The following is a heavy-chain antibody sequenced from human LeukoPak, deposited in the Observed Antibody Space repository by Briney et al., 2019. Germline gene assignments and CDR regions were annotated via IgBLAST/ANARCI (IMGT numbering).Heavy chain of an antibody. CDR3: AKSYDFWSGYYTDDAFDI. J-gene: IGHJ3*02. CDR1: GFTFSSYG. D-gene: IGHD3-3*01. Sequence: PGGSLRLSCAASGFTFSSYGMHWVRQAPGKGLEWVAFIRYDGSNKYYADSVKGRFTISRDNSKNTLYLQMNSLRAEDTAVYYCAKSYDFWSGYYTDDAFDIWGQGTMVTVPS. CDR2: IRYDGSNK. V-gene: IGHV3-30*02.